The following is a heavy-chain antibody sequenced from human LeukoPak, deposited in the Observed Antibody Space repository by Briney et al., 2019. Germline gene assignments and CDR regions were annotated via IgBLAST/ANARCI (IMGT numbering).Heavy chain of an antibody. CDR2: IYYSGST. Sequence: SETLSLXCTVSGGSISSYYWSWIRQPPGKGLEWIGYIYYSGSTNYNPSLKSRVTISVDTSKNQFSLKLSSVTAADTAVYYCARGAIFGVVIPHYLDYWGQGTLVTVSS. V-gene: IGHV4-59*01. CDR3: ARGAIFGVVIPHYLDY. CDR1: GGSISSYY. J-gene: IGHJ4*02. D-gene: IGHD3-3*01.